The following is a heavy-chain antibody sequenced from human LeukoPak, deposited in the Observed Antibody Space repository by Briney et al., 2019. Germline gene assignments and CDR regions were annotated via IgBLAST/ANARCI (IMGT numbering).Heavy chain of an antibody. CDR3: ARAVGPYDF. D-gene: IGHD3-10*01. V-gene: IGHV3-30*03. Sequence: GGSLRLSCAASGFTFSSYGMHWVRQAPGKGLEWVAVISYDGSNKYYADSVKGRFTISRDNSKDTLYLQMNSLRAEDTAVYYCARAVGPYDFWGQGTLVTVSS. CDR2: ISYDGSNK. CDR1: GFTFSSYG. J-gene: IGHJ4*02.